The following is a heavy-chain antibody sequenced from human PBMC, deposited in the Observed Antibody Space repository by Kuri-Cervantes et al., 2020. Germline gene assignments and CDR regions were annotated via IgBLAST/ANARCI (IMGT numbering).Heavy chain of an antibody. CDR2: ISYDGSNK. J-gene: IGHJ6*02. CDR1: GFTFSSYG. V-gene: IGHV3-30*03. D-gene: IGHD3-3*01. CDR3: ARDARSNYDFWSGYDGMDV. Sequence: GESLKISCAASGFTFSSYGMHWVRQAPGKGLEWVAVISYDGSNKYYADSVKGRFTISRDNSKNTLYLQMNSLRAEDTAVYYCARDARSNYDFWSGYDGMDVWGQGTTVTVSS.